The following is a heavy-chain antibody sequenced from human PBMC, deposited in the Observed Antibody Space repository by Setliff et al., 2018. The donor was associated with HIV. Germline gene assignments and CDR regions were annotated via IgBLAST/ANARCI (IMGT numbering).Heavy chain of an antibody. CDR1: GYTFTGYY. D-gene: IGHD2-2*01. CDR2: INPNSGGT. Sequence: VASVKVSCKASGYTFTGYYMHWVRQAPGQGLEWMGWINPNSGGTTYAQKFQGRVTMTRDTSISTAYMEVSRLRSDDTAVYYCARDHCSSPGCYEYSYYGMDVWGQGTTVTVSS. CDR3: ARDHCSSPGCYEYSYYGMDV. J-gene: IGHJ6*02. V-gene: IGHV1-2*02.